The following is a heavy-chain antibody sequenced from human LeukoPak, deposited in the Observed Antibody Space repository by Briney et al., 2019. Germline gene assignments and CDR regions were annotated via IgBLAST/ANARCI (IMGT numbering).Heavy chain of an antibody. V-gene: IGHV3-53*01. CDR1: GFIVSSNY. J-gene: IGHJ4*02. CDR2: IYSGGNT. D-gene: IGHD3-3*01. Sequence: PGGSLRLSCAASGFIVSSNYINWVRQAPGKGLEWVSVIYSGGNTYYADSVKGRFTISRDNSKNTLYLQMNSLRGEDTAVYFCARDPRFLEWSPRLWGQGTLVIVSA. CDR3: ARDPRFLEWSPRL.